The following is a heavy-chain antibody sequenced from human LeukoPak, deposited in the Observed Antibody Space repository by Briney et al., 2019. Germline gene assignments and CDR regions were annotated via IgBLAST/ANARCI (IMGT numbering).Heavy chain of an antibody. CDR3: AKDPTMVRGVIRDY. V-gene: IGHV3-23*01. CDR2: ISGSGGST. Sequence: PGGSLRLSCAASGFTFSSYAMSWVRQAPGKGLEWVSAISGSGGSTYHADSVKGRFTISRDNSKNTLYLQMNSLRAEDTAVYYCAKDPTMVRGVIRDYWGQGTLVTVSS. CDR1: GFTFSSYA. D-gene: IGHD3-10*01. J-gene: IGHJ4*02.